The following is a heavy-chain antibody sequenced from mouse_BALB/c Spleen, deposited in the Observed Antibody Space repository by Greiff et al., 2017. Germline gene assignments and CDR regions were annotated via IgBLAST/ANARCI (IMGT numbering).Heavy chain of an antibody. CDR3: TRKSSMDY. J-gene: IGHJ4*01. CDR1: GFTFSSYT. Sequence: LVESGGGLVKPGGSLKLSCAASGFTFSSYTMSWVRQTPEKRLEWVATISSGGSYTYYPDSVKGRFTISRDNAKNTLYLQMSSLKSEDTAMYYCTRKSSMDYWGQGTSVTVSS. V-gene: IGHV5-6-4*01. CDR2: ISSGGSYT.